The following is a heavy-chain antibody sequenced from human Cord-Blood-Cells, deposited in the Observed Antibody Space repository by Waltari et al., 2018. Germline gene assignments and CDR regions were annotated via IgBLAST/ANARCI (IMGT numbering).Heavy chain of an antibody. J-gene: IGHJ4*02. CDR1: GFTFSSYG. V-gene: IGHV3-30*18. CDR2: ISYDGSNK. Sequence: QVQLVESGGGVVQPGRSLRLSCAASGFTFSSYGMPWVRQAPGKGLEWVAVISYDGSNKYYADSVKGRFTISRDNSKNTLYLQMNSLRAEDTAVYYCAKDQTGTLDYWGQGTLVTVSS. CDR3: AKDQTGTLDY. D-gene: IGHD1-1*01.